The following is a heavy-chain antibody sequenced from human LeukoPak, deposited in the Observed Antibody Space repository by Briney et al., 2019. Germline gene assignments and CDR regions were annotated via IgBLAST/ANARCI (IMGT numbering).Heavy chain of an antibody. CDR1: GGSISSFY. D-gene: IGHD3-10*02. CDR2: IYYSGST. J-gene: IGHJ6*04. Sequence: SETLSLTCTVSGGSISSFYWSWIRQPPGKGLEWIGYIYYSGSTNYNPSLKSRVTISVDTSKNQFSLKLSSVTAADTAVYYCAELGITMTGGVWGKGTTVTISS. CDR3: AELGITMTGGV. V-gene: IGHV4-59*01.